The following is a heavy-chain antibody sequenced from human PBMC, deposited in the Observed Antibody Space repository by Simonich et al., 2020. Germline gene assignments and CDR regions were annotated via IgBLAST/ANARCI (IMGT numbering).Heavy chain of an antibody. CDR3: ARSTTGTTAFDI. D-gene: IGHD1-1*01. J-gene: IGHJ3*02. CDR1: GYTFTSYG. Sequence: QVQLVQTGAEVKKPGASVKVSCKASGYTFTSYGVSWVRQAPGQRLEWMGWISAYNGNTNYAQKLQGRVTMPTDTSTSTAYMELRSLRSDDTAVYYCARSTTGTTAFDIWGQGTMVTVSS. CDR2: ISAYNGNT. V-gene: IGHV1-18*01.